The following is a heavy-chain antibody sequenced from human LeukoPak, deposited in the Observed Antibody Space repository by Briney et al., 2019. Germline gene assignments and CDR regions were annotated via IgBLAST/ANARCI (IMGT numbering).Heavy chain of an antibody. J-gene: IGHJ4*02. CDR2: ISRGGTT. CDR3: ARHGDGLYFDY. Sequence: GGSLRLSCAASGLTFSTYGMSWVRQAPGKGLEWVSAISRGGTTSYADSVRGRFTISRDNSKSTLYLQMNSLRVADTAVYYCARHGDGLYFDYWGQGTLVTVSS. V-gene: IGHV3-23*01. D-gene: IGHD5-24*01. CDR1: GLTFSTYG.